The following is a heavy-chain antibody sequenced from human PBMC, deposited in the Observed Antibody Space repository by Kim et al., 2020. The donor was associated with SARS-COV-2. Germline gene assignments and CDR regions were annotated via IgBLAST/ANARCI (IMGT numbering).Heavy chain of an antibody. J-gene: IGHJ4*02. D-gene: IGHD4-4*01. CDR1: GFTFSSYA. CDR2: ISGSGGST. CDR3: AKGRGVCSNYVHSHQCGYFDY. V-gene: IGHV3-23*01. Sequence: GGSLRLSCAASGFTFSSYAMSWVRQAPGKGLEWVSAISGSGGSTYYADSVKGRFTISRDNSKNTLYLQMNSLRAEDTAVYYCAKGRGVCSNYVHSHQCGYFDYWGQGTLVTVSS.